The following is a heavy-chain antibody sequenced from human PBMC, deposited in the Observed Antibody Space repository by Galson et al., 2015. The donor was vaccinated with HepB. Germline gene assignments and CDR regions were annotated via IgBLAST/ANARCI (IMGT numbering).Heavy chain of an antibody. Sequence: SLRLSCAVSGFTFDDYAMHWVRQAPGKGLEWVAGISWNSNTIVYADSVQGRFTISRDNAKKSLYLQMNSLRVEDTALYYCAKGAGIVVAGSFGYWGQGALVTVSS. J-gene: IGHJ4*02. CDR3: AKGAGIVVAGSFGY. V-gene: IGHV3-9*01. CDR2: ISWNSNTI. D-gene: IGHD6-19*01. CDR1: GFTFDDYA.